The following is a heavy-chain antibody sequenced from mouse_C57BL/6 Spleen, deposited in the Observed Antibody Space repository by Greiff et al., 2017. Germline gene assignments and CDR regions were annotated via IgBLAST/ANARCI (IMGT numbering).Heavy chain of an antibody. CDR3: TSAYYSNLAWFAY. V-gene: IGHV1-15*01. D-gene: IGHD2-5*01. CDR1: GYTFTDYE. J-gene: IGHJ3*01. Sequence: QVQLQQSGAELVRPGASVTLSCKASGYTFTDYEMHWVKQTPVHCLEWIGAIDPETGGPAYNQKFKGKAILTADKSSSTAYMELRSLTSEDSAVYYCTSAYYSNLAWFAYGGQGTLVTVSA. CDR2: IDPETGGP.